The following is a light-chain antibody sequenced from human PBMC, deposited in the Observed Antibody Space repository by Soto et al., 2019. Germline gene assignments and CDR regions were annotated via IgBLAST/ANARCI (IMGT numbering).Light chain of an antibody. CDR1: SSNIGAGYD. CDR3: QSYDSSLSVV. Sequence: QSVLTQPPSVSGAPGQRVTISCTGSSSNIGAGYDVHWYQQLPGTAPKRLIYGNSNRPSGVPDRFSGSKSGTSASLAITGLQAEDEADYHCQSYDSSLSVVFGGGTKLTVL. V-gene: IGLV1-40*01. CDR2: GNS. J-gene: IGLJ2*01.